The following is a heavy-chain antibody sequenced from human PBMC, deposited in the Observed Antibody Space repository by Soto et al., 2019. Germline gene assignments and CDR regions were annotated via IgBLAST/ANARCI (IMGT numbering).Heavy chain of an antibody. CDR2: INNDGSHT. CDR3: TRDSPHRRHDP. J-gene: IGHJ5*02. V-gene: IGHV3-74*01. Sequence: EVQLVESGGDLVQPGGSLRLSCAASGFTFSNYWMHWVRQAPGKGLVWVSRINNDGSHTFYADSVKGRFTISRDNAKNTLYLQMNSLRTEDTAVYYCTRDSPHRRHDPWGQGTLVTVSS. CDR1: GFTFSNYW.